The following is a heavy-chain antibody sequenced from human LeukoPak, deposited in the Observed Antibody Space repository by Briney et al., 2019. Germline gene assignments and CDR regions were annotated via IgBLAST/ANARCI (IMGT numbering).Heavy chain of an antibody. D-gene: IGHD3-10*02. CDR1: GFSVSSNY. CDR2: IYSGGST. J-gene: IGHJ6*04. Sequence: GGSLRLSCAASGFSVSSNYMSWVRQAPGKGLEWVSLIYSGGSTYYADSVKGRFTISRDNAKNSLYLQMNSLRAEDTAVYYCAELGITMIGGVWGKGTTVTISS. V-gene: IGHV3-66*01. CDR3: AELGITMIGGV.